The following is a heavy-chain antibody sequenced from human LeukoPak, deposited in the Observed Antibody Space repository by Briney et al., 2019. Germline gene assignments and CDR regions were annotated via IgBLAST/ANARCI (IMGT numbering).Heavy chain of an antibody. D-gene: IGHD5-18*01. Sequence: GGSLRLSCAASGFTFSSYSMNWVRQAPGKGLEWVSCISTSSSTIYYADSVKGRFTISRDNAKNSLYLQMNSLRDEDTAVYCFAIEQTAMVDHWGQGTLVTVSS. J-gene: IGHJ4*02. V-gene: IGHV3-48*02. CDR1: GFTFSSYS. CDR3: AIEQTAMVDH. CDR2: ISTSSSTI.